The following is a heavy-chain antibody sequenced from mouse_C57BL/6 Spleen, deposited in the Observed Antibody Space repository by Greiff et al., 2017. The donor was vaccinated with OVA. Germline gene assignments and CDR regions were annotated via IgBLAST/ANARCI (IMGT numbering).Heavy chain of an antibody. CDR1: GYSITSGYY. CDR3: ARGYYGEGAMDY. Sequence: VQLQQSGPGLVKPSQSLSLTCSVTGYSITSGYYWNWIRQFPGNKLEWMGYISYDGSNNYNPSLKNRISITRDTSKNQFFLKLNSVTTEDTATYYCARGYYGEGAMDYWGQGTSVTVSS. J-gene: IGHJ4*01. D-gene: IGHD1-2*01. V-gene: IGHV3-6*01. CDR2: ISYDGSN.